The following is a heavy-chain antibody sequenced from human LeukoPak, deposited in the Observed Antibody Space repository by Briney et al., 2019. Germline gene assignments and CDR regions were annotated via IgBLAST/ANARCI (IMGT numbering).Heavy chain of an antibody. CDR3: ARDPTAEGSGLDV. J-gene: IGHJ6*02. CDR1: GFTFSSYE. CDR2: ISTSGSNM. V-gene: IGHV3-48*03. D-gene: IGHD3-10*01. Sequence: GGTLSLTCAASGFTFSSYEMNWVRHAPGKGLEWVSYISTSGSNMYYADSVKGRFTISRDNAKNSLYLQMNSLRAVDTAVYYCARDPTAEGSGLDVWGQGTTVTVSS.